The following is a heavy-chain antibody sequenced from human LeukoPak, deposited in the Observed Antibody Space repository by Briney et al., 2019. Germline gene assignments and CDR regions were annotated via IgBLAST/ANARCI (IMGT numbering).Heavy chain of an antibody. Sequence: GGSLRLSCAASGFAFSDYYMTWVRQAPGKGLEWVSYISSSSNTVYYADSVKGRLTVSRDNANNSLYVQMTNLRAEDTAVYYCARRAMGATSFDYWGQGTLVTVSS. V-gene: IGHV3-11*04. CDR1: GFAFSDYY. D-gene: IGHD1-26*01. J-gene: IGHJ4*02. CDR2: ISSSSNTV. CDR3: ARRAMGATSFDY.